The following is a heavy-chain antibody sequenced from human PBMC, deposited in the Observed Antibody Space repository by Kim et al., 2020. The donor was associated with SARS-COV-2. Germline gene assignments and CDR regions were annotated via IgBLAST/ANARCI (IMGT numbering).Heavy chain of an antibody. CDR2: NSSRSDYI. CDR3: ARGVDSGFDPDYYFAY. D-gene: IGHD5-12*01. J-gene: IGHJ4*02. V-gene: IGHV3-21*01. CDR1: GFNFNSYS. Sequence: GGSLRLSCAASGFNFNSYSMDWVRQAPGKGLEWVSSNSSRSDYIYYADSLWGRFTVSRDNAKNSLYLQMNSLRDEDTAVYYCARGVDSGFDPDYYFAYWGQGTLVTVPS.